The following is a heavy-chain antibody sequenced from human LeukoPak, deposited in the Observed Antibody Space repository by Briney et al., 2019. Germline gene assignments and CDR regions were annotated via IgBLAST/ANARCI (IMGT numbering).Heavy chain of an antibody. CDR1: GFTFSSYS. J-gene: IGHJ3*02. Sequence: GGSLRLSCAASGFTFSSYSMNWVRQAPGKGLEWVSSISSSSSHIYYTDSVKGRFTISRDNAKNSLYLQMNSLRAEDTAVYYCAREYYYDSSGYSDAFDIWGQGTMVTVSS. V-gene: IGHV3-21*01. CDR3: AREYYYDSSGYSDAFDI. D-gene: IGHD3-22*01. CDR2: ISSSSSHI.